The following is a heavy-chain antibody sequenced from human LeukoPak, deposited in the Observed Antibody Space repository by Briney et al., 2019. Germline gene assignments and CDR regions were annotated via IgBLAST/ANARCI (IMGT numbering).Heavy chain of an antibody. Sequence: SETLSLTCTVSGGSISSSSYYWGWIRQPPGKGLEWIGSIYYSGSTYYNPSLKSRVTISVDTSKNQFTLKLSSVTAADTAVYYCARRGWYQLYAFDIWGQGTMVTVSS. V-gene: IGHV4-39*01. D-gene: IGHD2-2*01. CDR1: GGSISSSSYY. J-gene: IGHJ3*02. CDR3: ARRGWYQLYAFDI. CDR2: IYYSGST.